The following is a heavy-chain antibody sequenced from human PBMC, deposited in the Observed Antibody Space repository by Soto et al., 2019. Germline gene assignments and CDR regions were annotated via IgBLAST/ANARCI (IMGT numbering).Heavy chain of an antibody. CDR1: GYTFTDYG. CDR2: ISTYNGNT. V-gene: IGHV1-18*04. J-gene: IGHJ4*02. D-gene: IGHD6-19*01. Sequence: ASVKVSCKASGYTFTDYGISWVRQAPGQGLEWRGWISTYNGNTIYAQKIQGRVTMTTDTSTSTAYVELRSLRSDDTAVYYCAREEGISDWHAFDYWGQGTLVTSPQ. CDR3: AREEGISDWHAFDY.